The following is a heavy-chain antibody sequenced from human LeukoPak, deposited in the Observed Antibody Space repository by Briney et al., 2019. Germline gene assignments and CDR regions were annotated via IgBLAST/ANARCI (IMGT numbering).Heavy chain of an antibody. Sequence: KPSETLSLTCTVSGGSISSYYWGWIRQPPGKGLEWIGSIYYSGSTYYNPSLKSRVTISVDTSKNQFSLKLSSVTAADMAVYYCARVGYYYGSGVDPWGQGTLVTVSS. J-gene: IGHJ5*02. CDR1: GGSISSYY. CDR3: ARVGYYYGSGVDP. D-gene: IGHD3-10*01. V-gene: IGHV4-39*07. CDR2: IYYSGST.